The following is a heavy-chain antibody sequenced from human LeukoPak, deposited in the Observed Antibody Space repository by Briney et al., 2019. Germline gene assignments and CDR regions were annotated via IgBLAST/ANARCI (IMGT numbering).Heavy chain of an antibody. D-gene: IGHD3-22*01. CDR2: IYYSGST. J-gene: IGHJ4*02. CDR3: ARADYDSSGLIDY. Sequence: SETLSLTCTVSGGSISSYYWSWIRQPPGKGLEWIGYIYYSGSTNYNPSLKSRVTISVDTSKNQFSLKLSSVTAADTAVYYCARADYDSSGLIDYWGQGTLVTVSS. CDR1: GGSISSYY. V-gene: IGHV4-59*01.